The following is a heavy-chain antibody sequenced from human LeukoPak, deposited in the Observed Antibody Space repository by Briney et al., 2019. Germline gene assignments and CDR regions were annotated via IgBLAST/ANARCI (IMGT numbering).Heavy chain of an antibody. CDR3: AKCYDSSGYYPLDY. Sequence: GGSLRLSCAASGFTFSSYGMHWVRQAPGKGLEWVAVIWDDGSNKYYADSVRGRITISRDNSKNTLYLQVNSLRAEDTAVYYCAKCYDSSGYYPLDYWGQGTLVTVSS. V-gene: IGHV3-33*03. D-gene: IGHD3-22*01. CDR1: GFTFSSYG. CDR2: IWDDGSNK. J-gene: IGHJ4*02.